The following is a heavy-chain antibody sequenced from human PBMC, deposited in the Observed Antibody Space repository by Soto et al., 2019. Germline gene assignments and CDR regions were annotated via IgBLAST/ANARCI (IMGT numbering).Heavy chain of an antibody. J-gene: IGHJ4*02. CDR1: GYSFTSYW. CDR2: IDPSDSYT. Sequence: PGESLKISCKGSGYSFTSYWISWVRQMPGKGLEWMGRIDPSDSYTNYSPSFQGHVTISADESISTAYLQWSSLKASDTAMYYCARHSRGIYGDPYYFDYWGQGTLVTVSS. V-gene: IGHV5-10-1*01. D-gene: IGHD4-17*01. CDR3: ARHSRGIYGDPYYFDY.